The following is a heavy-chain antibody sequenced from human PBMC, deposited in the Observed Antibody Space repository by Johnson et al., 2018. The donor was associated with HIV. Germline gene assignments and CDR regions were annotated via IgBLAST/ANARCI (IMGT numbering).Heavy chain of an antibody. J-gene: IGHJ3*02. D-gene: IGHD6-13*01. Sequence: QVQLVESGGGVVRPGRSLRLSCAACEFTFSRFAMHWVRQAPGKGLEWVAVISYDGNNKYYTDSVKGRFTISRDNSKNTLFLQMNSLRAEDTAVYYCAKHSSSWYDGAFDIWGQGTMVTVSS. CDR3: AKHSSSWYDGAFDI. CDR1: EFTFSRFA. CDR2: ISYDGNNK. V-gene: IGHV3-30-3*02.